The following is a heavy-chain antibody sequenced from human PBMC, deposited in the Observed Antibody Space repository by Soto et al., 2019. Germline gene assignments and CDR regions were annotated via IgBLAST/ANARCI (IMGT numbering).Heavy chain of an antibody. CDR3: ARALGPANYCYYGMDV. V-gene: IGHV4-30-4*01. CDR1: GGSISSGDYY. CDR2: IYYSGST. Sequence: QVQLQESGPGLVKPSQTLFLTCTVSGGSISSGDYYWSWIRQPPGKGLEWIGYIYYSGSTYYNPSLKSRVTISVDTSKNQFSLKLSSVTAADTAVYYCARALGPANYCYYGMDVWGQGTTVTVSS. J-gene: IGHJ6*02.